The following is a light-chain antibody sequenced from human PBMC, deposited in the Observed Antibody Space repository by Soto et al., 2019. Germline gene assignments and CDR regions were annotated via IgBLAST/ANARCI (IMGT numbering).Light chain of an antibody. V-gene: IGKV1-39*01. CDR3: QQTYSTLNS. CDR1: QSIRTY. J-gene: IGKJ2*03. CDR2: TAS. Sequence: DIQVTQSPSSLSASVGDRVTITCRAIQSIRTYLNLYQQRPGKPPKLLIHTASTLQSGVPSRFGGSGSGTDFTLTISSLQPEDFATYYCQQTYSTLNSCGQGTKLEIK.